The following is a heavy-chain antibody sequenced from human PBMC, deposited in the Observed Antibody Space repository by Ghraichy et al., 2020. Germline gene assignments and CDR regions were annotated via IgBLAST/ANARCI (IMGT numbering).Heavy chain of an antibody. CDR2: IIPIFGTA. CDR1: GGTFSSYA. D-gene: IGHD4-23*01. J-gene: IGHJ5*02. V-gene: IGHV1-69*13. CDR3: ARPITHYGGRDPSWFDP. Sequence: SVKVSCKASGGTFSSYAISWVRQAPGQGLEWMGGIIPIFGTANYAQKFQGRVTITADESTSTAYMELSSLRSEDTAVYYCARPITHYGGRDPSWFDPWGQGTLVTVSS.